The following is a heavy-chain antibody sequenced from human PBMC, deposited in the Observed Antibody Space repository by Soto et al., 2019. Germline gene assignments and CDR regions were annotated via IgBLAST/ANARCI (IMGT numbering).Heavy chain of an antibody. V-gene: IGHV1-8*01. Sequence: ASVKVSCKASGYTFTSDDINWVRQATGQGLEWMGWMNPNSGNTAYAQKFQGRVTMTRNTSISTAYMELSSLRSEDTAVYYCAREREASGFDTWGQGTLVTVSS. CDR1: GYTFTSDD. CDR3: AREREASGFDT. J-gene: IGHJ5*02. CDR2: MNPNSGNT. D-gene: IGHD1-26*01.